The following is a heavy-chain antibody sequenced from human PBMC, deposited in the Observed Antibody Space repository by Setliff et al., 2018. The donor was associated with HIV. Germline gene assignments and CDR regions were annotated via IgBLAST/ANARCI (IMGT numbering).Heavy chain of an antibody. V-gene: IGHV4-34*01. Sequence: TSETLSLTCAVYGGSFSGYYWSWIRQSPGKGLEWIGEINHSGATNYNPSLWGRAAISIDKSKNQFSLELTSMTAVDTAVYFCAIGGFCTTSASCFRIFDYWGQGTRVTVSS. CDR1: GGSFSGYY. CDR2: INHSGAT. J-gene: IGHJ4*02. D-gene: IGHD1-26*01. CDR3: AIGGFCTTSASCFRIFDY.